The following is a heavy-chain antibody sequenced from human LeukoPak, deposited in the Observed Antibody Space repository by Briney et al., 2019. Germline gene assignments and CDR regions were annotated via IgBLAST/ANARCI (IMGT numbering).Heavy chain of an antibody. D-gene: IGHD4-23*01. V-gene: IGHV4-34*01. J-gene: IGHJ4*02. CDR3: ARDRGGVTSDY. Sequence: SETLSLTCAVYGGSFSGYFWGWIRQPPGEGLEWIGSISYSGNTFYNPSLKSRVTISLDTSKNQFSLKLTSVTAADTAVYYCARDRGGVTSDYWGQGTLVTVSS. CDR1: GGSFSGYF. CDR2: ISYSGNT.